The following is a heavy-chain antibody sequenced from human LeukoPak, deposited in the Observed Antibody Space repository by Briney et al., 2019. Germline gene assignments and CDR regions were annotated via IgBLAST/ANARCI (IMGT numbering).Heavy chain of an antibody. V-gene: IGHV4-59*01. CDR2: IYYSGST. J-gene: IGHJ1*01. CDR1: GGSISSYY. Sequence: PSETLSLTCTVSGGSISSYYWSWVRQPPGKGLEWIGYIYYSGSTNYNPSLKSRVTISVDTSKNQFSLKLSSVTAADTAVYYCARGRYYDSSGTPEYFQHWGQGTLVTVSS. CDR3: ARGRYYDSSGTPEYFQH. D-gene: IGHD3-22*01.